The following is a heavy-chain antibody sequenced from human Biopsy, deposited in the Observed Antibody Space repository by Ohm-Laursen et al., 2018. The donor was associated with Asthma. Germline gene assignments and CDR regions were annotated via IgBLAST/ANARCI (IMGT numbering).Heavy chain of an antibody. D-gene: IGHD4-23*01. Sequence: ASSVKVSCKASGYTFNSAGITWVRQAPGQGLEWMGWTSVYNGNTKVAQKLQDRVTMITDTSTSTAYMELRSLRSEDTAVYFCARAVDYSHYYGIDVWGQGTTVTVS. CDR1: GYTFNSAG. CDR2: TSVYNGNT. J-gene: IGHJ6*02. V-gene: IGHV1-18*01. CDR3: ARAVDYSHYYGIDV.